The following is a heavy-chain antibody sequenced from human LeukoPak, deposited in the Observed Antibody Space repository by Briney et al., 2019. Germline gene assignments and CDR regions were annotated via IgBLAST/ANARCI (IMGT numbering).Heavy chain of an antibody. CDR2: IYSTGST. V-gene: IGHV4-4*07. CDR3: ARQIASAGTAGFDF. D-gene: IGHD6-13*01. CDR1: GGSISSYY. J-gene: IGHJ4*02. Sequence: PSETLSLTCTVSGGSISSYYWSWIRQPAGKGLEWIGRIYSTGSTNYNPSLKSRVTMSVDTSKNQFSLRLRSVTAADTAVYYCARQIASAGTAGFDFWGQGALVTVCS.